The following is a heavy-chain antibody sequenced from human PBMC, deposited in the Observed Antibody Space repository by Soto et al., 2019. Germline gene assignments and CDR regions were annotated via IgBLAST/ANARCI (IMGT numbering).Heavy chain of an antibody. CDR2: ISGSGRYT. Sequence: DVQLVESGGDLVQPGGSLRLSCAASGFTFDSCVMSWVRQAPGKGLEWLSLISGSGRYTDYADSVKGRFTISRDNSKNTLYLQMNRLRVEDTAVYYCAKDPPSERMQPDYGMDVWGQGTTVTVSS. D-gene: IGHD6-13*01. V-gene: IGHV3-23*04. CDR3: AKDPPSERMQPDYGMDV. CDR1: GFTFDSCV. J-gene: IGHJ6*02.